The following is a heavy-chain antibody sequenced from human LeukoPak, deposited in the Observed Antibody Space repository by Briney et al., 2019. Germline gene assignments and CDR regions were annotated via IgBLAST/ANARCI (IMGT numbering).Heavy chain of an antibody. V-gene: IGHV1-69*13. D-gene: IGHD5-12*01. CDR2: IIPIFGTA. CDR3: ASDSGYDPLFYYYYGMDV. Sequence: SVKVSCKASGGTFISYAISGVRQAPGQGLEGRGGIIPIFGTANYAQKFQGRVTITADESTSTAYMELSSLRSEDTAVYYCASDSGYDPLFYYYYGMDVWGKGTTVTVSS. J-gene: IGHJ6*04. CDR1: GGTFISYA.